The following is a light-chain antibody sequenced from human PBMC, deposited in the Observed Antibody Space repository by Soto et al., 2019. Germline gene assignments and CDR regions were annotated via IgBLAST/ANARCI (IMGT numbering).Light chain of an antibody. J-gene: IGLJ1*01. CDR1: FSNIGDNA. Sequence: QSVLTQPPSLSATPGQRVNISCSGSFSNIGDNAVNWYQQLPGAAPKLLIYLNDQRPSGVPDRFSGSKSGTSAFLAISGLQSEDEADYYCAVWDDSLNALFGTGTKV. V-gene: IGLV1-44*01. CDR3: AVWDDSLNAL. CDR2: LND.